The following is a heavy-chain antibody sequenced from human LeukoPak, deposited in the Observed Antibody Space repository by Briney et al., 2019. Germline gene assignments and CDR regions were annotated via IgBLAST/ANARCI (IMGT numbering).Heavy chain of an antibody. D-gene: IGHD3-22*01. Sequence: SVKVSCKASGGTFSSYAISWVRQAPGQGLEWMGGTIPIFGTANYAQKFQGRVTITADESTSTAYMELSSLRSEDTAVYYCARDSRYYYDSYYYYYMDVWGKGTTVTISS. J-gene: IGHJ6*03. V-gene: IGHV1-69*13. CDR2: TIPIFGTA. CDR1: GGTFSSYA. CDR3: ARDSRYYYDSYYYYYMDV.